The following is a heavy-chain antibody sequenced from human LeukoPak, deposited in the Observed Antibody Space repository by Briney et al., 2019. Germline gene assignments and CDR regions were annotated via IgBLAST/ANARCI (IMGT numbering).Heavy chain of an antibody. Sequence: PSETLSLTCTVSSASISTYYWSWIRQSPGRGLEWIGCIYYTGSSIYNPSLKSRVTMSVDTSKNQFSLKLTSVTAADTAVYYCARENNRAPDYWGQGNLVTVSS. D-gene: IGHD1/OR15-1a*01. CDR2: IYYTGSS. CDR3: ARENNRAPDY. V-gene: IGHV4-59*01. CDR1: SASISTYY. J-gene: IGHJ4*02.